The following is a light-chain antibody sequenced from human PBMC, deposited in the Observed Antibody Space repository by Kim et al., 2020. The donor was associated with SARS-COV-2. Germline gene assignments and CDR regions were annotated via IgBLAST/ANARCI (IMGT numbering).Light chain of an antibody. CDR3: QQFGAAPLA. CDR1: QNVYRNY. V-gene: IGKV3-20*01. CDR2: DAS. Sequence: PGERATLSCRASQNVYRNYLAWYQQKGGQPPRLLIYDASSRATDTPDRFSGSGSDTDFTLTVSRLEPEDTAVYYCQQFGAAPLAFGGGTKV. J-gene: IGKJ4*01.